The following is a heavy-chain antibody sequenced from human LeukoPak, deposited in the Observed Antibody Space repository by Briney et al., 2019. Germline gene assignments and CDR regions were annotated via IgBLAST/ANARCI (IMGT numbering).Heavy chain of an antibody. CDR1: GGTFSSYA. Sequence: SVKVSCKASGGTFSSYAISWVRQAPGQGLEWMGGIIPIFGTANYAQKFQGRVTITADESTSTAYMELSSLRSEDTVVYYCARGLYYYDSSGYPYYYYYGMDVWGQGTTVTVSS. D-gene: IGHD3-22*01. V-gene: IGHV1-69*13. CDR3: ARGLYYYDSSGYPYYYYYGMDV. J-gene: IGHJ6*02. CDR2: IIPIFGTA.